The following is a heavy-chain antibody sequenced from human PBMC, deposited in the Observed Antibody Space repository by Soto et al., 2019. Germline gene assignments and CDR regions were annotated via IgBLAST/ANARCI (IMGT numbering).Heavy chain of an antibody. D-gene: IGHD3-10*01. CDR3: ARDFGKGNYYYYGLDV. V-gene: IGHV1-69*01. J-gene: IGHJ6*02. Sequence: QVQLVQSGAEVKKPGSSVKVSCKASGYTFSDYAISWVRQAPGQGLEWMGGIIPVYGTSNDAQKFQGRVSIIADESTGTVYMELSSLRSDDTAVYYCARDFGKGNYYYYGLDVWGQGTTVTVSS. CDR2: IIPVYGTS. CDR1: GYTFSDYA.